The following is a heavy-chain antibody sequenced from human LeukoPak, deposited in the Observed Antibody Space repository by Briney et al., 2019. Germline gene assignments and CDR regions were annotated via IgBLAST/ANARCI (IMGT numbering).Heavy chain of an antibody. Sequence: PSETLSLTCAVYGGSFSGYYWSWIHQPPGKGLEWVSSISSSSSYIYYADSVKGRFTISRDNAKNSLYLQMNSLRAEDTAVYYCARVEYCSSTSCPWDYWGQGTLVTVSS. CDR1: GGSFSGYY. CDR2: ISSSSSYI. V-gene: IGHV3-21*01. CDR3: ARVEYCSSTSCPWDY. J-gene: IGHJ4*02. D-gene: IGHD2-2*01.